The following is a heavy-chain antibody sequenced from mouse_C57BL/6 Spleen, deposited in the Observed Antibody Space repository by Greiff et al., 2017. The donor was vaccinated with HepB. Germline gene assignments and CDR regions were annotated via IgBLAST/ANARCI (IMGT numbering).Heavy chain of an antibody. Sequence: QVQLQQPGAELVKPGASVKMSCKASGYTFTSYWITWVKQRPGQGLEWIGDIYPGSGSTNYNEKFKSKATLTVDTSSSTAYMQLSSLTSEDSAVYYCARWELGRAWFAYWGQGTLVTVSA. CDR2: IYPGSGST. CDR3: ARWELGRAWFAY. D-gene: IGHD4-1*01. V-gene: IGHV1-55*01. J-gene: IGHJ3*01. CDR1: GYTFTSYW.